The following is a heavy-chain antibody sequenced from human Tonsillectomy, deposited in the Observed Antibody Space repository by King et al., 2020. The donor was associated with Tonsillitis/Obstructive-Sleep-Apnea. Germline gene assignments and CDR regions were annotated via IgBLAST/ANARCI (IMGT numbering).Heavy chain of an antibody. CDR2: ISAHNGHT. CDR1: GYTFTNYG. J-gene: IGHJ4*02. D-gene: IGHD3-22*01. Sequence: QLVQSGAEVKKPGASVKVSCKASGYTFTNYGISWVRQAPGQGLEWMAWISAHNGHTNYAQKLQDRVTMTTDAPTSTAYMELRSLRSDDTAVYYCARDSMSHYYDSSAYYTFNYWGQGTLVTVSS. V-gene: IGHV1-18*01. CDR3: ARDSMSHYYDSSAYYTFNY.